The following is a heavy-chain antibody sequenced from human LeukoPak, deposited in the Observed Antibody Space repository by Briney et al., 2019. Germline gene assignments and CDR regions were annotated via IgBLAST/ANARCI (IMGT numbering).Heavy chain of an antibody. V-gene: IGHV3-11*01. J-gene: IGHJ4*02. CDR2: INSGGDTI. D-gene: IGHD5-18*01. CDR3: ARGGYGWTFKQ. CDR1: GFSFSDNF. Sequence: PGGSLRLSCTASGFSFSDNFMGWIRQAPGKGLEWVSYINSGGDTIHYLDAVKGRFSISRDNSKRSLYLQMSRLKVDDTAVYYCARGGYGWTFKQWAQGTLVSVSS.